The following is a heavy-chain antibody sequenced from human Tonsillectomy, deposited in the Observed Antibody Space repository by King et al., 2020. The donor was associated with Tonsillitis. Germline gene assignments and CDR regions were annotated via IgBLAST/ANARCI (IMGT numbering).Heavy chain of an antibody. CDR1: GSAFSRYY. D-gene: IGHD6-13*01. V-gene: IGHV1-46*01. CDR3: ASGGTWYYFDY. J-gene: IGHJ4*02. Sequence: VQLVQSGAEVKKPGASVKVSCKASGSAFSRYYMHWVRQAPGQGLEWMGIMNPSGGSTNYAQKFQGRVTMTRDTSTSTVYMGVSSLRSEDTAVYYCASGGTWYYFDYWGQGSLVTVSS. CDR2: MNPSGGST.